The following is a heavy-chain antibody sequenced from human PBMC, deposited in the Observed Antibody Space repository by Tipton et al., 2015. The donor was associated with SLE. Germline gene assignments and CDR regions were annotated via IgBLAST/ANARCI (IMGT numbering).Heavy chain of an antibody. Sequence: TLSLTCTVSGGSISSGGYYWSWIRQHPGKGLEWIGYIYYSGSTYYNPSLKSRVTISVDTSKNQFSLRLSSVTAADTAAYFCARGLYSNFYYNYYMGGWRKGTTVTVSS. V-gene: IGHV4-31*03. J-gene: IGHJ6*03. D-gene: IGHD4-11*01. CDR2: IYYSGST. CDR1: GGSISSGGYY. CDR3: ARGLYSNFYYNYYMGG.